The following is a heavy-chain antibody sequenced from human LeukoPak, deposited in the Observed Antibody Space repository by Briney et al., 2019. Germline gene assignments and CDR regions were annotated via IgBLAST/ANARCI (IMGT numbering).Heavy chain of an antibody. Sequence: GGSLRLSCAASGFTASSNYMSWVRQAPGKGLEWVSVIYSGGSTYYADSVKGRFTISRDNSKNTLYLQMNSLRAEDTAVHYCARDRDDSSGYYVDYWGQGTLVTVSS. CDR2: IYSGGST. D-gene: IGHD3-22*01. CDR3: ARDRDDSSGYYVDY. J-gene: IGHJ4*02. CDR1: GFTASSNY. V-gene: IGHV3-66*02.